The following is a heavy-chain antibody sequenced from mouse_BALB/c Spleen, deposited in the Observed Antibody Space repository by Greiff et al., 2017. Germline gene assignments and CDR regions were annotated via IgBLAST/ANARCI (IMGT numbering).Heavy chain of an antibody. Sequence: QVQLQQSGAELVRPGSSVKISCKASGYAFSSYWMNWVKQRPGQGLEWIGQIYPGDGDTNYNGKFKGKATLTADKSSSTAYMQLSSLTSEDSAVYFCAREDNAYLDYWGQGTTLTVSS. CDR2: IYPGDGDT. V-gene: IGHV1-80*01. CDR1: GYAFSSYW. D-gene: IGHD3-3*01. CDR3: AREDNAYLDY. J-gene: IGHJ2*01.